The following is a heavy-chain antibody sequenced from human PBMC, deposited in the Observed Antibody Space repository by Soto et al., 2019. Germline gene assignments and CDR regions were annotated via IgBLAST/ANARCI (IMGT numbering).Heavy chain of an antibody. Sequence: GASVKVSCKASGYTFTGYYMHWVRQSPVQGLEWMGWINPNSGGTNYAQKFQGRVTMTRDTSISTAYMELSRLRSDDTAVYYCASQPLGFLEWLSSWDYYYGMDVWGQGTTVTVSS. V-gene: IGHV1-2*02. CDR3: ASQPLGFLEWLSSWDYYYGMDV. J-gene: IGHJ6*02. CDR2: INPNSGGT. D-gene: IGHD3-3*02. CDR1: GYTFTGYY.